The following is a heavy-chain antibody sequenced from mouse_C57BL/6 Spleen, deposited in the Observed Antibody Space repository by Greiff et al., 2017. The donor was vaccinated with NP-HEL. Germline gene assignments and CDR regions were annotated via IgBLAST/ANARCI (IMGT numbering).Heavy chain of an antibody. D-gene: IGHD2-4*01. CDR2: IDPSDSYT. V-gene: IGHV1-69*01. CDR3: ARGLYDYDLFDY. Sequence: QVQLQQSGAELVMPGASVKLSCKASGYTFTSYWMHWVKQRPGQGLEWIGEIDPSDSYTNYNQKFKGKSTLTVDKSSSTAYMQLSSLTSEDSAVYYCARGLYDYDLFDYWGQGTTLTVSS. J-gene: IGHJ2*01. CDR1: GYTFTSYW.